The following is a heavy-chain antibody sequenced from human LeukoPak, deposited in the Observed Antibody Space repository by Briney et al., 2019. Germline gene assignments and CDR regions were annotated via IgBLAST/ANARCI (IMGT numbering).Heavy chain of an antibody. Sequence: GASVKVSCKASGYTFTGYYMHRVRQAPGQGLEWMGWINPNSGGTNYAQKFQGRVTMTRDTSISTAYMELSRLRSDDTAVYYCARAQYSSSGTDYYYGMDVWGQGTTVTVSS. CDR1: GYTFTGYY. V-gene: IGHV1-2*02. CDR2: INPNSGGT. J-gene: IGHJ6*02. D-gene: IGHD6-13*01. CDR3: ARAQYSSSGTDYYYGMDV.